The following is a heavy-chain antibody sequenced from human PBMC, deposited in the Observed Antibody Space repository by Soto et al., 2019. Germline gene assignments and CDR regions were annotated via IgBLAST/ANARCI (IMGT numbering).Heavy chain of an antibody. CDR2: ISGTGGST. J-gene: IGHJ6*03. CDR1: AFSFGNYA. D-gene: IGHD6-13*01. V-gene: IGHV3-23*01. Sequence: GGSLRLSCAASAFSFGNYAMSWSRKAPGKGLEWVSAISGTGGSTFYADSVEGRFTISRDNSKNTLYLQMNSLRAEDTAVYYCAKEAASIGTTSYYMDVWGRGTTVTVSS. CDR3: AKEAASIGTTSYYMDV.